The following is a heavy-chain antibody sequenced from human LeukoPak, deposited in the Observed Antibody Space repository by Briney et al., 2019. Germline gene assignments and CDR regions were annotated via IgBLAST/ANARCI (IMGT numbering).Heavy chain of an antibody. CDR2: INNDGSST. CDR1: GFTFSSYW. D-gene: IGHD3-16*02. Sequence: GGSLRLSCAASGFTFSSYWMHWVRQAPGKGLVWVSRINNDGSSTSYADSVKGRFTISRDNAKNTLYLQMNSLRAEDTAVYYCARDYVWGSYRPPGYWGQGTLVTVSS. J-gene: IGHJ4*02. CDR3: ARDYVWGSYRPPGY. V-gene: IGHV3-74*01.